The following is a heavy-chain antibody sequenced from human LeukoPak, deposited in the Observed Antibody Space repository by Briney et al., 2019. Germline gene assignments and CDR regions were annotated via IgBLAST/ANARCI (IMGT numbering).Heavy chain of an antibody. CDR1: GFIFSNNW. CDR3: ARVGGNGWDFDH. CDR2: INEGGGLT. V-gene: IGHV3-7*01. J-gene: IGHJ4*02. D-gene: IGHD6-19*01. Sequence: GGSLRLSCAASGFIFSNNWMSWVRQVPGKGLEWVTIINEGGGLTFYVDSVKGRFSISRDNSKNSLSLQMSTLRVEDTAMYYCARVGGNGWDFDHWGQGTLVTVSS.